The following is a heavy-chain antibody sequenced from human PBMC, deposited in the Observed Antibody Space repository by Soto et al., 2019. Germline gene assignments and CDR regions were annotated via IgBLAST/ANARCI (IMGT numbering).Heavy chain of an antibody. D-gene: IGHD1-7*01. Sequence: QVQLVESGGGVVQPGRSLRLSCAASGFTFSSYGMHWVRQAPGKGLEWVAVISYDGSNKYYADSVKGRFTISRDNSKNTLYLQMNGLRAEDTAVYYCANTVGTTDVWGQGTTVTVSS. CDR2: ISYDGSNK. CDR3: ANTVGTTDV. V-gene: IGHV3-30*18. J-gene: IGHJ6*02. CDR1: GFTFSSYG.